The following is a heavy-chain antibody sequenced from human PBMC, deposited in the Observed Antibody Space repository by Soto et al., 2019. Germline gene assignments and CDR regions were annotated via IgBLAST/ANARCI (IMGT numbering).Heavy chain of an antibody. J-gene: IGHJ2*01. CDR3: ARDSASYSSSSGSYWYLDL. D-gene: IGHD6-6*01. Sequence: EVQLVESGGGLAQPGGSLRLSCAASGFTISSYGMNRVRQAPGKGLEWVSYISTGSASIYYADSVKGRFTISRDNAKNSLFLQMNSLRDGDTAVYYCARDSASYSSSSGSYWYLDLWGRGTLVTVSS. CDR2: ISTGSASI. V-gene: IGHV3-48*02. CDR1: GFTISSYG.